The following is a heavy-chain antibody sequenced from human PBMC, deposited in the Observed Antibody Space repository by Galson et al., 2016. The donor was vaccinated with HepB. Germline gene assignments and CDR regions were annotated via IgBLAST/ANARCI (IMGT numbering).Heavy chain of an antibody. CDR1: GFTFNTYA. J-gene: IGHJ4*02. D-gene: IGHD6-19*01. CDR2: ISSSSNYI. V-gene: IGHV3-21*01. CDR3: ARKSGWYTFDY. Sequence: SLRLSCAASGFTFNTYAMNWVRQAPGKGLEWVSSISSSSNYIYYADSVKGRFTISRDNAKNSLYLQMNSLRAEDTAVYYCARKSGWYTFDYGGQGTLVTVSS.